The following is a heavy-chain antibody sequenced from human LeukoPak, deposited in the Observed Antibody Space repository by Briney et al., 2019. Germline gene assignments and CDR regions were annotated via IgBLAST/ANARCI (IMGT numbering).Heavy chain of an antibody. CDR2: ISSSGSTI. CDR1: GFTFSSFE. J-gene: IGHJ4*02. V-gene: IGHV3-48*03. Sequence: GGSLRLSCAASGFTFSSFEMNWVRQAPGKGLEWVSYISSSGSTIHYADSVKGRFTISRDNAKNSLYLQMNSLRVEDAGVYYCARSAAAGTFPDYWGQGTLVTVSS. D-gene: IGHD6-13*01. CDR3: ARSAAAGTFPDY.